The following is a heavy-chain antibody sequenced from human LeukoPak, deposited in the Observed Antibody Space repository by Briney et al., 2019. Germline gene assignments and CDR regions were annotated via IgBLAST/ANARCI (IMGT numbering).Heavy chain of an antibody. V-gene: IGHV3-15*01. J-gene: IGHJ4*02. CDR2: IKSKADGGTT. D-gene: IGHD5-18*01. Sequence: KPGGSLRLSCATSGFTLTNAWMSWVRQAPGKGLEWVGRIKSKADGGTTDYAAPVKGRFTISRDDSKKTLYLQMNSLKTEDTAVYYCTTGADTAVVKSGAYWGQGALVTVSS. CDR3: TTGADTAVVKSGAY. CDR1: GFTLTNAW.